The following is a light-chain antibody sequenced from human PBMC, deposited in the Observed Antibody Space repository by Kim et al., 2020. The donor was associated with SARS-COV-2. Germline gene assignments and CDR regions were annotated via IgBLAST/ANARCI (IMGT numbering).Light chain of an antibody. CDR2: DAS. CDR3: QRCYSVPWT. Sequence: ASVGDRVTLTCRSSQDISNFLAWYQQKPGQVPKLLIYDASVLQSGVPSRFSGSGSGTDFTLTISGLQPEDVATYYCQRCYSVPWTFGQGTKVDIK. J-gene: IGKJ1*01. CDR1: QDISNF. V-gene: IGKV1-27*01.